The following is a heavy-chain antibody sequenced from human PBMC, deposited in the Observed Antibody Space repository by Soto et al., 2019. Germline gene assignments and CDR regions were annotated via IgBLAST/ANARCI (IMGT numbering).Heavy chain of an antibody. CDR3: ARAKGAYFDLPKNYFDY. D-gene: IGHD3-9*01. V-gene: IGHV4-59*01. Sequence: SETLSLTCTVSGGSISSYYWSWIRQPPGKGLEWIGYIYYSGSTNYNPSLKSRVTISVDTSKNQFSLKLSSVTAADTAVYYCARAKGAYFDLPKNYFDYWGQGTLVTVSS. J-gene: IGHJ4*02. CDR1: GGSISSYY. CDR2: IYYSGST.